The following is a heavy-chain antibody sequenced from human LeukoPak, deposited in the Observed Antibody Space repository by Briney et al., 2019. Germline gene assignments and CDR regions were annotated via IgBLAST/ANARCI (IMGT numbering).Heavy chain of an antibody. CDR2: IYSGGST. CDR3: AKGSKQQLVGSRGKYFDY. J-gene: IGHJ4*02. D-gene: IGHD6-13*01. CDR1: GFTVSSNY. V-gene: IGHV3-53*01. Sequence: AGGSLRLSCAASGFTVSSNYMSWVRQAPGKGLEWVSVIYSGGSTYYADSVKGRFTISRDNSKNTLYLQMNSLRADDTAVYYCAKGSKQQLVGSRGKYFDYWGQGTLVTVSS.